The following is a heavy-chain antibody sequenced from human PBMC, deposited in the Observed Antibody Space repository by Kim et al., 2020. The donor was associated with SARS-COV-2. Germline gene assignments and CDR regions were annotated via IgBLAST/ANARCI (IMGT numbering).Heavy chain of an antibody. Sequence: SETLSLTCAVSGGSISSSNWWSWVRQPPGKGLEWIGEIYHSGSTNYNPSLKSRVTISVDKSKNQFSLKLSSVTAADTAVYYCARGEQWQLILWYFDLWGRGTLVTVSS. CDR2: IYHSGST. CDR1: GGSISSSNW. V-gene: IGHV4-4*02. J-gene: IGHJ2*01. D-gene: IGHD6-19*01. CDR3: ARGEQWQLILWYFDL.